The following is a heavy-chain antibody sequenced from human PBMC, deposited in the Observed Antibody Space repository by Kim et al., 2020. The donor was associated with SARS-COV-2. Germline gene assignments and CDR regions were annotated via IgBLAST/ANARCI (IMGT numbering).Heavy chain of an antibody. CDR2: IYHSGST. CDR3: ARRGYSSDWLPFDP. D-gene: IGHD6-19*01. Sequence: SETLSLTCAVSGGSISSSNWWSWVRQPPGKGLEWIGEIYHSGSTNYNPSLKSRVTISVDKSKNQFSLKLSSVTAADTAVYYCARRGYSSDWLPFDPWGQGTLVTVSS. J-gene: IGHJ5*02. CDR1: GGSISSSNW. V-gene: IGHV4-4*02.